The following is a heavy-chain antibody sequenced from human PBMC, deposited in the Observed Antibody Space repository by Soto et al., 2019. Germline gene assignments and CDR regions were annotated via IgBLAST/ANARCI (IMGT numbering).Heavy chain of an antibody. CDR2: IRVNNGDT. J-gene: IGHJ5*02. D-gene: IGHD1-1*01. V-gene: IGHV1-18*01. CDR1: GYTFTNSG. Sequence: ASVKVSCKASGYTFTNSGFSWVRQAPGQGLEWVGWIRVNNGDTHYAQKLQGRVTMTTDTSTSTAFMELRSLRSDDTAVYYCARDQSWHDLVWWFVPWGQGTLVTVSS. CDR3: ARDQSWHDLVWWFVP.